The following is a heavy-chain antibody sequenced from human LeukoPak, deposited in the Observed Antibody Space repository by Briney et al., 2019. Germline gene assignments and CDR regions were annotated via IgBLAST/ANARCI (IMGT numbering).Heavy chain of an antibody. D-gene: IGHD1-14*01. CDR3: AKDHSPVNQYNWFDP. CDR2: ISNSGFST. V-gene: IGHV3-23*01. J-gene: IGHJ5*02. Sequence: QSGGSLRLSCAASGFTFSSYAMSWVRQAPGKGLEWVSAISNSGFSTYYADSVKGRFTISRDNSKNTLYLQMNSLRAEDTAVYYCAKDHSPVNQYNWFDPWGQGTLVTVSS. CDR1: GFTFSSYA.